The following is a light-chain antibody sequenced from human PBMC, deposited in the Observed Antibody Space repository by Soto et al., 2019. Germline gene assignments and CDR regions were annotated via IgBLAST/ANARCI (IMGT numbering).Light chain of an antibody. CDR1: SSDLGSYNL. J-gene: IGLJ2*01. V-gene: IGLV2-23*01. CDR2: EAT. Sequence: QSALTQPASVSGSPGQSITISCTGTSSDLGSYNLVSWYQHHPGKAPKLIIYEATKRPSGISSRFSGSKSGHTASLTISGLQAEDEAFYSCFSYAGRDTLVVSGGGTQLTVL. CDR3: FSYAGRDTLVV.